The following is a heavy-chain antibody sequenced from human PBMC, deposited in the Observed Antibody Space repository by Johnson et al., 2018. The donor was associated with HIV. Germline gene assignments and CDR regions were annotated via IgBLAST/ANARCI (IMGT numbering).Heavy chain of an antibody. D-gene: IGHD3-22*01. V-gene: IGHV3-20*04. Sequence: VQLVESGGDVVRPGGSLRLSCAASGFTFDDYDMTWVRQPPGKGLEWVSGINWNGGSTGYAESVKGRFTISRDTAKKSLFLEMNSLRAEDTAFYYCARATFYYDLSGYLTRPRAFDMWGQGTMVTVSS. CDR3: ARATFYYDLSGYLTRPRAFDM. CDR2: INWNGGST. J-gene: IGHJ3*02. CDR1: GFTFDDYD.